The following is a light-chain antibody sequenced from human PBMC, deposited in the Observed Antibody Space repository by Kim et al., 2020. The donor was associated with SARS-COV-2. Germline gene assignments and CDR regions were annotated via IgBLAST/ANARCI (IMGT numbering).Light chain of an antibody. J-gene: IGLJ2*01. CDR1: SSDVGAYDY. CDR3: SSYAGSNNVV. V-gene: IGLV2-8*01. Sequence: QSVTISCTGTSSDVGAYDYVSWYQPHPGKAPKFMIYEVSKRSSGVPDRFAGSKSGNTASLTVSGLQAEDEADYYCSSYAGSNNVVFGGGTQLTVL. CDR2: EVS.